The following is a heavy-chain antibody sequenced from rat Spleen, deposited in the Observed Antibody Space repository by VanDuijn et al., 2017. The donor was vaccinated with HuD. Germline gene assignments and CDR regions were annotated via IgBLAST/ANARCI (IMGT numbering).Heavy chain of an antibody. D-gene: IGHD1-4*01. CDR3: DSGIFDF. Sequence: QVQLKESGPGLVQPSQTLSLTCTVSGLSLTSNSVSWIRQPPGKGLEWLGRIQSGGSTDYNSAPKSRLSISRDTSKSQVFLKMNSLQTEDTAMYFCDSGIFDFWGQGVMVTVSS. CDR1: GLSLTSNS. CDR2: IQSGGST. J-gene: IGHJ2*01. V-gene: IGHV2-47*01.